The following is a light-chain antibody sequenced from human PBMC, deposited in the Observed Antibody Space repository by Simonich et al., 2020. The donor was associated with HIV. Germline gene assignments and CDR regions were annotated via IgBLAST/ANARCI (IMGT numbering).Light chain of an antibody. CDR1: QSVLYSSNNKNY. V-gene: IGKV4-1*01. J-gene: IGKJ4*01. CDR3: QQYHSIPPT. Sequence: DIVMTQSPDSLAVSLGERATINCKSSQSVLYSSNNKNYLTWYQQKPGQPPKLLIYWASTRESGVTDRFSGSGSGTDFTLTISSLQAEDVAVYYCQQYHSIPPTFGGGTKVEIK. CDR2: WAS.